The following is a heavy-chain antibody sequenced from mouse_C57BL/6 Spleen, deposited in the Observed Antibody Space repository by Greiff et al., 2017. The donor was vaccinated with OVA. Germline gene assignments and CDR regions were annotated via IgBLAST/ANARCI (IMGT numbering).Heavy chain of an antibody. V-gene: IGHV1-53*01. CDR1: GYTFTSYW. Sequence: QVQLQQPGTELVKPGASVKLSCKASGYTFTSYWMHWVKQRPGHGLEWIGNINPSNGGTNYNEQFKSQATLTVDKSYRTAYMQLSSLTSEDSAVYYCARKEDDGYLWYFDVWGTGTTVTVSS. CDR2: INPSNGGT. D-gene: IGHD2-3*01. J-gene: IGHJ1*03. CDR3: ARKEDDGYLWYFDV.